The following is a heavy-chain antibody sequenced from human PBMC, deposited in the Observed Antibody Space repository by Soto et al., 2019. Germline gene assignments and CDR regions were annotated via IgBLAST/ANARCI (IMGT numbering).Heavy chain of an antibody. Sequence: SQTLSLTCTVSGDTDTTGDYFWSWIRHSPGKGLECLAYIYFTGSTYYSPSLKSRLHISMDKSKIHFSLEMTSVTVADTAVYFCARGAVVDVLASFKRELDPWGPG. CDR3: ARGAVVDVLASFKRELDP. V-gene: IGHV4-30-4*01. CDR1: GDTDTTGDYF. CDR2: IYFTGST. J-gene: IGHJ5*02. D-gene: IGHD2-15*01.